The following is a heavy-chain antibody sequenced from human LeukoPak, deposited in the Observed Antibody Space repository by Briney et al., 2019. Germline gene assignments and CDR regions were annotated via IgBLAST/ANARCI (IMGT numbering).Heavy chain of an antibody. CDR1: GGSISSGGYY. D-gene: IGHD3-22*01. J-gene: IGHJ5*02. Sequence: SETLSLTCTVSGGSISSGGYYWSWIRQHPGKGLEWIGYIYYSGSTYYNPSLKSRVTISVDTSKNQFSLKLSSVTAADTAVYYCARVITTTIIVLGGWFDPWGQGTLVTVSS. V-gene: IGHV4-31*03. CDR2: IYYSGST. CDR3: ARVITTTIIVLGGWFDP.